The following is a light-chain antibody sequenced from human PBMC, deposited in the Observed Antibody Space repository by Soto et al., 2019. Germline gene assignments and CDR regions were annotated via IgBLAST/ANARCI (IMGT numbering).Light chain of an antibody. CDR2: DVS. V-gene: IGLV2-14*01. Sequence: QSALTQPASVSGSPGQSITISCTGTSSDVGGYKYVSWYQQHPGKAPKLMIYDVSNRPSGVSNRFSGSKSGNTASLTISGLQAEDEADYYCSSYATISPMIFGGGTKVTVL. J-gene: IGLJ2*01. CDR1: SSDVGGYKY. CDR3: SSYATISPMI.